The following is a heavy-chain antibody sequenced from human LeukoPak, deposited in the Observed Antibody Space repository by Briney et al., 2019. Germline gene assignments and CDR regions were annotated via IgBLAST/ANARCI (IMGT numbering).Heavy chain of an antibody. V-gene: IGHV3-30*18. D-gene: IGHD2-8*01. J-gene: IGHJ5*02. CDR1: GFTFSSYG. CDR2: ISYDGSNK. CDR3: AKGNIVLMVYALYNWFGP. Sequence: GGSLRLSCAASGFTFSSYGMHWVRQAPGKGLEWVAVISYDGSNKYYADSVKGRFTISRDNSKNTLYPQMNSLRAEGTAVYYCAKGNIVLMVYALYNWFGPWGQGTLVTVSS.